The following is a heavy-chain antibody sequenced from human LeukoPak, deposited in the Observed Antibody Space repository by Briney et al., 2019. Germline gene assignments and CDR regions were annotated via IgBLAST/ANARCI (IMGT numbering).Heavy chain of an antibody. V-gene: IGHV3-30*02. CDR3: AKSGYNRFDY. D-gene: IGHD5-24*01. J-gene: IGHJ4*02. CDR2: IRYDGSNK. CDR1: GFTFSSYG. Sequence: TGGSLRLSCAASGFTFSSYGMHWVRQAPGKGLEWVAFIRYDGSNKYYADSVKGRFTISRDNSKNTLYLQMNSLIAEDTAVYYCAKSGYNRFDYWGQGTLVTVSS.